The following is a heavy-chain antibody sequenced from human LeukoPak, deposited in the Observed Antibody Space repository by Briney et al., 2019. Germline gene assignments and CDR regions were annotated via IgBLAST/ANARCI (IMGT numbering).Heavy chain of an antibody. D-gene: IGHD1-14*01. CDR1: GFTFSSYE. Sequence: PGGSLRLSCAASGFTFSSYEMNWVRQAPGKGLEWVSYISSSGSTTHYADSAKGRFTISRDNAKNSLYLQMNSLRGEDTAVYYCAAKEGTRSDFDYWGQGTLVTVAS. J-gene: IGHJ4*02. CDR2: ISSSGSTT. CDR3: AAKEGTRSDFDY. V-gene: IGHV3-48*03.